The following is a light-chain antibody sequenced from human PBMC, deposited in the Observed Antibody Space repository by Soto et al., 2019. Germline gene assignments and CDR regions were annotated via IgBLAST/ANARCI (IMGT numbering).Light chain of an antibody. CDR3: GSWDSSLSAYV. CDR2: DDN. Sequence: QSVMTQPPSVSAAPGQKVTISCSGSSSNNGGNSVSWYQQLPGTAPKLLIYDDNKRPSGIPDRFSGAKSGTSATLGITGFQTGDEADYYCGSWDSSLSAYVFGTGTKLTVL. V-gene: IGLV1-51*01. J-gene: IGLJ1*01. CDR1: SSNNGGNS.